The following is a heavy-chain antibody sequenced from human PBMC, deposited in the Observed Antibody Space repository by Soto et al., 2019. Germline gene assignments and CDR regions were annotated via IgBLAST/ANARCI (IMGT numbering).Heavy chain of an antibody. Sequence: ASVKVSCKASGYTFTSYGISWVRQAPGQGLEWMGWISAYNGNTNYAQKLQGRVTMTTDTSTSTAYMELRSLRSDDTAVYYCARVYYDSSGYPPPNYYYYGMDVWGQGTTVTVS. CDR1: GYTFTSYG. CDR2: ISAYNGNT. J-gene: IGHJ6*02. CDR3: ARVYYDSSGYPPPNYYYYGMDV. D-gene: IGHD3-22*01. V-gene: IGHV1-18*01.